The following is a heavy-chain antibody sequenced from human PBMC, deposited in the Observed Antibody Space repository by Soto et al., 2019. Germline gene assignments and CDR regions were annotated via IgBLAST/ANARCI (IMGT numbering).Heavy chain of an antibody. CDR1: GFTFDDYT. CDR3: RAQVTTFMDFDY. D-gene: IGHD4-17*01. Sequence: EVQLVESGGVVVQPGGSLRLSCAASGFTFDDYTMHWVRQAPGKGLEWVSLIGWDGGSTYYADSVKGRFTISRDNSKNSLYLQMNSLRTEDTALYYCRAQVTTFMDFDYWGQGTLVTVSS. V-gene: IGHV3-43*01. CDR2: IGWDGGST. J-gene: IGHJ4*02.